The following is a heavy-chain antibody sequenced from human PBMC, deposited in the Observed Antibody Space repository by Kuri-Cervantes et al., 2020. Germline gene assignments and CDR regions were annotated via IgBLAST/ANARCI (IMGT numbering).Heavy chain of an antibody. Sequence: GGSLRLSCAASGFTFSSYGMHWVRQAPGKGLEWVAVIWYDGSNKYYADSVKGRFTISRDNSKNTLYLQMNSLRAEDTAVYHCAKDRAVGSTPYYFDYWGQGTLVTVSS. CDR2: IWYDGSNK. J-gene: IGHJ4*02. V-gene: IGHV3-30*02. CDR3: AKDRAVGSTPYYFDY. D-gene: IGHD6-19*01. CDR1: GFTFSSYG.